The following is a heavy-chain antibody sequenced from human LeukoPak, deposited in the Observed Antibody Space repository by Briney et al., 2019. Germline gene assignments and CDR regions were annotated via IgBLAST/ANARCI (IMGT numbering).Heavy chain of an antibody. CDR3: ARARSDEDGYNYYFDY. D-gene: IGHD5-24*01. J-gene: IGHJ4*02. Sequence: ASVKVSCKAPGYTFTSYYMHWVRQAPGQGLEWMGIINPSGGSTSYAQKFQGRVTMTRDTSTSTVYMELSSLRSEDTAVYYCARARSDEDGYNYYFDYWGQGTLVTVSS. CDR1: GYTFTSYY. CDR2: INPSGGST. V-gene: IGHV1-46*01.